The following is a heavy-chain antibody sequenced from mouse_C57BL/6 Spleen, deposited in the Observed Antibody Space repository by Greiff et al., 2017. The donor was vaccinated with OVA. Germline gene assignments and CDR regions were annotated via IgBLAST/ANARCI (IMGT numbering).Heavy chain of an antibody. CDR3: ARGLGGLFDY. CDR2: IYPGSGST. J-gene: IGHJ2*01. Sequence: QVQLQQPGAELVKPGASVKMSCKASGYTFTSYWITWVKQRPGQGLAWIGDIYPGSGSTTYNEKFKSKATLTVDTSSSTAYMQLSSLTSEDSAVYYCARGLGGLFDYWGQGTTLTVSS. V-gene: IGHV1-55*01. D-gene: IGHD3-3*01. CDR1: GYTFTSYW.